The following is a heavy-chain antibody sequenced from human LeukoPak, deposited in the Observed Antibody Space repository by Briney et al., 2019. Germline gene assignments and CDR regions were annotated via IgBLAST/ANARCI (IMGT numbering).Heavy chain of an antibody. Sequence: ASVNVSCKPSGYTFTAYAMHWVRQAPGQRLEWMGWINAGSGNTYYSQEFQGRITIARDTSASIAYMELSSLRSEDTAVYYCARDGSGYYYFDYWGQGTLVTVSS. V-gene: IGHV1-3*01. D-gene: IGHD5-12*01. CDR1: GYTFTAYA. CDR2: INAGSGNT. CDR3: ARDGSGYYYFDY. J-gene: IGHJ4*02.